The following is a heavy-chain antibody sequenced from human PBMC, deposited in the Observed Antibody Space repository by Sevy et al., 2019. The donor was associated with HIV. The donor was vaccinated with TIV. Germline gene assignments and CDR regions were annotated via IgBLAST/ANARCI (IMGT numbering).Heavy chain of an antibody. J-gene: IGHJ4*02. CDR3: AKYAHYYGSGSYSPTYYFDY. V-gene: IGHV3-23*01. Sequence: GGSLRLSCAASGFTFSSYAMSWVRQAPGKGLEWVSAISGSGGSTYYADSVKGRFTISRDNSKNTLYLQMNSRRAKDTAEYYCAKYAHYYGSGSYSPTYYFDYWGQGTLVTVSS. CDR2: ISGSGGST. D-gene: IGHD3-10*01. CDR1: GFTFSSYA.